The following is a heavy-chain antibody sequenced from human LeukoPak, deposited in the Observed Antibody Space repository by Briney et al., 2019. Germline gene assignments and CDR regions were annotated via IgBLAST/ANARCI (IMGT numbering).Heavy chain of an antibody. D-gene: IGHD1-1*01. V-gene: IGHV4-4*07. CDR3: AREITMKDAFDI. CDR2: IYAPGST. Sequence: SETLSLTCTVSGGSIYSYFWTWIRQPAGKGLEWIGRIYAPGSTNYNPSLKSRVTMSVDTSKNQFSLKLSSVPAADTAVYYCAREITMKDAFDIWGQGTMVTVSS. J-gene: IGHJ3*02. CDR1: GGSIYSYF.